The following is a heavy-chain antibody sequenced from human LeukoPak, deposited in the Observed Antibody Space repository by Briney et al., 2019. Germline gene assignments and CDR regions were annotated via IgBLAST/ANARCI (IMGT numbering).Heavy chain of an antibody. V-gene: IGHV3-33*06. D-gene: IGHD2-2*01. CDR3: AKSDCSSTSCCTFDY. CDR2: IWYDGSNK. CDR1: GFTFSSYG. Sequence: GGSLRLSCAASGFTFSSYGMHWVRQAPGKGLEWVAVIWYDGSNKYYADSVKGRFTISRDNSKNTLYLQMNSLRAEDTAVYYCAKSDCSSTSCCTFDYWGQGTLVTVSS. J-gene: IGHJ4*02.